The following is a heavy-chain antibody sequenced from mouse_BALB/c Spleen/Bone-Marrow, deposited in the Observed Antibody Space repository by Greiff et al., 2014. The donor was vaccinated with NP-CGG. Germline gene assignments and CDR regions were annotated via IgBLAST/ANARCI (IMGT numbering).Heavy chain of an antibody. CDR2: IYPGVGDT. CDR3: ARSCYGSSYYFDY. Sequence: VEESGASVKISCKASGYAFSSSWMNWVKQRPGQGLEWIGRIYPGVGDTNYNGKFKGKATLTADKSSSTAYMQLSSLTSVDSAVDFCARSCYGSSYYFDYWGQGTTLTVSS. J-gene: IGHJ2*01. D-gene: IGHD1-1*01. CDR1: GYAFSSSW. V-gene: IGHV1-82*01.